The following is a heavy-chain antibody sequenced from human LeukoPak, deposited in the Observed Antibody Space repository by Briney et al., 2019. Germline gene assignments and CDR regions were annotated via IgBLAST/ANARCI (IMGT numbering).Heavy chain of an antibody. CDR1: GGSISSYY. D-gene: IGHD2-15*01. CDR2: IYYSGST. V-gene: IGHV4-39*01. J-gene: IGHJ4*02. Sequence: SETLSLTCTVSGGSISSYYWSWIRQPPGKGLEWIGSIYYSGSTYYNPSLKSRVTISVDTSKNQFYLKLSSVTAADTAVYYCARHLVASVRPGYYFDYWGQGTLVTVSS. CDR3: ARHLVASVRPGYYFDY.